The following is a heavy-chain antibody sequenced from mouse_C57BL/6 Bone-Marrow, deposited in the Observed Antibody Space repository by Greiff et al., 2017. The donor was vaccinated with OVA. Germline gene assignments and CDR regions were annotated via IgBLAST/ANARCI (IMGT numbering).Heavy chain of an antibody. CDR3: ARELTHYAMDY. V-gene: IGHV1-69*01. Sequence: QVQLQQPGAELVMPGASVKLSCKASGYTFTSYWMHWVKQRPGQGLEWIGEIDPSDSYTNYNQKFKGKSTLTVDKSSSTAYMQLSSLTSEDSAVYYCARELTHYAMDYWGQGTSVTVSS. D-gene: IGHD4-1*01. J-gene: IGHJ4*01. CDR1: GYTFTSYW. CDR2: IDPSDSYT.